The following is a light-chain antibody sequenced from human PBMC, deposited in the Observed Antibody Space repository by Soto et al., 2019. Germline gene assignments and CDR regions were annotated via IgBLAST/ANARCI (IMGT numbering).Light chain of an antibody. CDR1: QSVSSN. Sequence: EIVMTQSPATLSVSPGERATLSCRASQSVSSNLAWYQQKPGQAPRLLIYGASTRATGIPARFSGSGAGTEFTLTISSPQSEDFAVYYCQQYYKWPLLFGPGTKVDIK. V-gene: IGKV3-15*01. CDR2: GAS. CDR3: QQYYKWPLL. J-gene: IGKJ3*01.